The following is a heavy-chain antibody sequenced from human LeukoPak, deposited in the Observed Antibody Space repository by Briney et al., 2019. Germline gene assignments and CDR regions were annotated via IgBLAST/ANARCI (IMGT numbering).Heavy chain of an antibody. J-gene: IGHJ6*02. CDR1: GYTFTGYY. D-gene: IGHD3-22*01. CDR2: INPNSGGT. V-gene: IGHV1-2*02. Sequence: GASVTVSCTASGYTFTGYYMHWVRQAPGQVLEWMGWINPNSGGTNYAQKFQGRVTMTRDTSISTAYMELSRLRSDDTAVYYCARDYYYYDRREGMDVWGQGTTVTVSS. CDR3: ARDYYYYDRREGMDV.